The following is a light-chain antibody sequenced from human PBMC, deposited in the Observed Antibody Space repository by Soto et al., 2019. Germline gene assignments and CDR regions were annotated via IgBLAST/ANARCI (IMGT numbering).Light chain of an antibody. J-gene: IGKJ3*01. CDR3: QQYGSSSFT. V-gene: IGKV3-20*01. Sequence: EIVLTQSPGTLSLSPGERATLSCRATQTVTSTYLAWYQQKPGQAPRLLIHGASNRATGIPDRFSGSGSGTDFTLTISRLEPEDFEVYYCQQYGSSSFTFGPGTKVDIK. CDR2: GAS. CDR1: QTVTSTY.